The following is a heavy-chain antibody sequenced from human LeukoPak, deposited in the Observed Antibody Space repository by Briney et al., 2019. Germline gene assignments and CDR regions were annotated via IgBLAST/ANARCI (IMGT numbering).Heavy chain of an antibody. CDR1: GFTFSNYG. CDR2: IWFDGSTE. J-gene: IGHJ3*01. CDR3: ASCITEAGAFDF. V-gene: IGHV3-33*01. Sequence: QPGKSLRLSCAASGFTFSNYGMHWVRQAPGKGLEWVAVIWFDGSTEYYADSVKGRFTISRDNSNNTLYLQMNSLRAEDTAVYYCASCITEAGAFDFWGQGTVVIVSS. D-gene: IGHD1-14*01.